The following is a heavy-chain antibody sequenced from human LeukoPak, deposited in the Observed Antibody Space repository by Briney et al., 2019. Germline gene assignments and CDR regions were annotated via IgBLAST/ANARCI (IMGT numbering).Heavy chain of an antibody. D-gene: IGHD1-26*01. CDR2: ITNSGGGT. CDR3: VKFVGAKGY. CDR1: GFTFSSYS. J-gene: IGHJ4*02. Sequence: GGSLRLSCAASGFTFSSYSMTWVRQAPGKGLEWVSAITNSGGGTYYADSVKGRFTISRDNSKNTLYLQMNSLKAEDTAVYYCVKFVGAKGYWGQGTLVTVSS. V-gene: IGHV3-23*01.